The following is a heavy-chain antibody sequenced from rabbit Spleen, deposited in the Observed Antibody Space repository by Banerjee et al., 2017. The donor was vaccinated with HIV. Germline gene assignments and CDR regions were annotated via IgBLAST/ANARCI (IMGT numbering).Heavy chain of an antibody. Sequence: QEQLEESGGDLVKPEGSLTLTCTASGFSFSSNYDMCWVRQAPGKGLEWIGYIYSAIGYTYYASWAKGRFTISKTSSTTVTLQMTSLTGADTATYFCARGTWTGDRYFNLWGPGTLVTVS. CDR2: IYSAIGYT. J-gene: IGHJ4*01. D-gene: IGHD2-1*01. CDR1: GFSFSSNYD. CDR3: ARGTWTGDRYFNL. V-gene: IGHV1S45*01.